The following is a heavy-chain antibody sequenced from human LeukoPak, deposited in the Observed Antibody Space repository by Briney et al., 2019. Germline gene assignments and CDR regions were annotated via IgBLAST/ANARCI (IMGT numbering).Heavy chain of an antibody. CDR3: ARVGCSGGSCYPDY. J-gene: IGHJ4*02. CDR1: GGSISSHY. D-gene: IGHD2-15*01. V-gene: IGHV4-59*11. Sequence: KTSETLSLTCTVSGGSISSHYWSWIRQPPGKGLEWIGYIDYTGTANYNPSLKSRVTISRDTSKNQFSLKLSSVTAADTAVYYCARVGCSGGSCYPDYWGQGTLVTVSS. CDR2: IDYTGTA.